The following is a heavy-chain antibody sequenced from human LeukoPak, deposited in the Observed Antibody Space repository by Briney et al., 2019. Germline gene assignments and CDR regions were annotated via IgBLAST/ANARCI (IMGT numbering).Heavy chain of an antibody. CDR1: GFSFSSSW. V-gene: IGHV3-74*03. D-gene: IGHD4-17*01. CDR3: AKDSEDDFGDYLDY. J-gene: IGHJ4*02. CDR2: IKSDGSGA. Sequence: GGSLRLSCAASGFSFSSSWMHWVRQVPGKGLVWVSRIKSDGSGATYADSVKGRFTISRDNSKNTLSLQMNSLRAEDTAVYYCAKDSEDDFGDYLDYWGQGTLVTVSS.